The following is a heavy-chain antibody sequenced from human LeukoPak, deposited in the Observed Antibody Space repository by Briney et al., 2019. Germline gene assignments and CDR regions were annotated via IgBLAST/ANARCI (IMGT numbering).Heavy chain of an antibody. CDR2: IFSGGST. Sequence: GGSLRLSCAAFGFSVSSNYMSWVRQAPGKGLEWVSVIFSGGSTYFADSVKGRFTISRDNSKNTLYLQMNSLRAEDTAVYYCARDRSGSGSYSYDNWGQGTLVTVSS. CDR3: ARDRSGSGSYSYDN. D-gene: IGHD3-10*01. CDR1: GFSVSSNY. J-gene: IGHJ4*02. V-gene: IGHV3-66*01.